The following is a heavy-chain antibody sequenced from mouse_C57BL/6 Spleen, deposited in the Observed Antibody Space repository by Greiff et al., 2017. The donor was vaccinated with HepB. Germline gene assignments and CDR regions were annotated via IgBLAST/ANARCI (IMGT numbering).Heavy chain of an antibody. Sequence: VQLQQSGPELVKPGASVKISCKASGYTFTDYYMNWVKQSHGKSLEWIGDINPNNGGTSYNQKFKGKATLTVDKSSSTAYMELRSLTSEDSAVYYCARETTRRLDYWGQGTTLTVSS. D-gene: IGHD2-1*01. CDR1: GYTFTDYY. V-gene: IGHV1-26*01. J-gene: IGHJ2*01. CDR2: INPNNGGT. CDR3: ARETTRRLDY.